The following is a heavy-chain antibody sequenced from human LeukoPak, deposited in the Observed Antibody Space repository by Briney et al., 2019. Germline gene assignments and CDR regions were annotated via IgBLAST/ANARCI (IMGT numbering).Heavy chain of an antibody. J-gene: IGHJ4*02. CDR1: GYTFTGYY. D-gene: IGHD6-13*01. Sequence: ASVKVSCKASGYTFTGYYMHWVRQAPGQGLEWMGWINPNSGGTNYAQKFQGRVTMTRDTSISTAYMELSRLRSDDTAVYYCARDLGSRRSSWYGLSDYWGQGTLVTVSS. V-gene: IGHV1-2*02. CDR3: ARDLGSRRSSWYGLSDY. CDR2: INPNSGGT.